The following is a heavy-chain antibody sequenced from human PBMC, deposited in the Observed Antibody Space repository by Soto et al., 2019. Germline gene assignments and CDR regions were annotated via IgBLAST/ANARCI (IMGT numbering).Heavy chain of an antibody. CDR3: ARGWVDEAFDI. Sequence: QVQLVQSGAEVKKPGSSVTVSCTASGGTLISFTIYWGRQAPGQGFEWMGSFIPRIDKINYAQKFQDRVTLTADESSNTAYMELSSLTSDDTAVYYCARGWVDEAFDIWGQGTLVTISS. V-gene: IGHV1-69*18. CDR1: GGTLISFT. D-gene: IGHD2-15*01. CDR2: FIPRIDKI. J-gene: IGHJ3*02.